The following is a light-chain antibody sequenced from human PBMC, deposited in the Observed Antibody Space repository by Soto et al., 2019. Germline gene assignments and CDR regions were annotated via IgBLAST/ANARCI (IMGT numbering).Light chain of an antibody. Sequence: IQFTQSPSTVSSSVAERPTTSCRASQTISTLLAWYQQKPGKAPKLLIYAASALQSGVPSRFSGSGSGTDFTLTISCLQSEDFATYYCQQYYSYPFFGPGTKVDIK. CDR3: QQYYSYPF. V-gene: IGKV1-8*01. CDR2: AAS. J-gene: IGKJ3*01. CDR1: QTISTL.